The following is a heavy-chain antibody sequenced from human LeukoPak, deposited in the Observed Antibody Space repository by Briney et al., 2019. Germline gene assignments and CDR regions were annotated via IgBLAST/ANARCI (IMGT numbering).Heavy chain of an antibody. D-gene: IGHD5-18*01. Sequence: GGSLRLSYAASGFTFSDYWMSWVRQAPGKGLEWVANIKQDGSEKYYVDSVKGRVTISRDNAKNSLYLQMNGLRADDTAVYYCARSKWIQLGGDCWGQGTLVTVSS. CDR2: IKQDGSEK. CDR1: GFTFSDYW. J-gene: IGHJ4*02. CDR3: ARSKWIQLGGDC. V-gene: IGHV3-7*05.